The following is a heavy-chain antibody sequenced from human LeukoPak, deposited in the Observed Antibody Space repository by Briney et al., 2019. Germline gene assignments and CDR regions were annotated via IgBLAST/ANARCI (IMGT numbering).Heavy chain of an antibody. V-gene: IGHV3-30*03. D-gene: IGHD4-11*01. CDR3: AYSNGMDV. CDR2: ISYDGSNK. CDR1: GFTFSSYG. Sequence: GGSLRLSCAASGFTFSSYGMHWVRQAPGKGLEWVAVISYDGSNKYYADSVKGRFTISRDNSKNTLYLQMNSLRAEGTAVYYCAYSNGMDVWGQGTTVTVSS. J-gene: IGHJ6*02.